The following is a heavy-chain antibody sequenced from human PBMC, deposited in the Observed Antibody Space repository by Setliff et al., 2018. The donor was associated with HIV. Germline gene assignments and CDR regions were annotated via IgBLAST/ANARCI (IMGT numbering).Heavy chain of an antibody. CDR2: IHHSGST. D-gene: IGHD3-10*01. V-gene: IGHV4-34*01. J-gene: IGHJ5*02. CDR1: GGSFSGYY. CDR3: ATYADRESNRFDP. Sequence: PSETLSLTCAVYGGSFSGYYWSWIRQPPGKGLEWIGEIHHSGSTNYNPSLKSRVTISVDTSKNQFSLKLSSVTAADTAVYYCATYADRESNRFDPWGQGILVTVSS.